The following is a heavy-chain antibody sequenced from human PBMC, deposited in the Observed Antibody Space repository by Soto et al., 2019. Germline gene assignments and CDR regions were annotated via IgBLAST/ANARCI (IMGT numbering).Heavy chain of an antibody. Sequence: QVQLQESGPGLVKPSETLSLTCTVSNDSIRRYYWSWIRQPPGRGLEWIGYAFHTGGTNYNPSLKRRVTKSVASSKSEFALKLTSVTAADTAVYFCASSELATLRDTEYSHHWGRGTLVTVSS. CDR3: ASSELATLRDTEYSHH. CDR1: NDSIRRYY. D-gene: IGHD5-12*01. J-gene: IGHJ1*01. V-gene: IGHV4-59*01. CDR2: AFHTGGT.